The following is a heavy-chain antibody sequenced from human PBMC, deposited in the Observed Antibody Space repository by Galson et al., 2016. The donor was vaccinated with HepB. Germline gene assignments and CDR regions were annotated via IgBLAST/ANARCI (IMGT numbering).Heavy chain of an antibody. CDR1: GDSVSSNSAT. CDR3: ARVRSGYSGYANPYYCGMDV. V-gene: IGHV6-1*01. D-gene: IGHD5-12*01. J-gene: IGHJ6*02. CDR2: TYYRSKWYN. Sequence: CAISGDSVSSNSATWNWIRQSPSRGLEWLGRTYYRSKWYNDYALSMKSRITINPDTSKNQFSLQLNSVTPEDTAVYYCARVRSGYSGYANPYYCGMDVWGQGTTVTVSS.